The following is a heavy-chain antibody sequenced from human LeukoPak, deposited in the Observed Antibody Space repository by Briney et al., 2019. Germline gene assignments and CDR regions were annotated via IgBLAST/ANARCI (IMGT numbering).Heavy chain of an antibody. Sequence: ASVKVSCKASGYTFTSYGISWVRLAPGQGLEWMGWISAYNGNTNYAQKLQGRVTMTTDTSTCTAYMELRSLRSDDTAVYYCARAAAGLVSDPWGQGTLVTVSS. CDR3: ARAAAGLVSDP. V-gene: IGHV1-18*01. D-gene: IGHD6-13*01. J-gene: IGHJ5*02. CDR1: GYTFTSYG. CDR2: ISAYNGNT.